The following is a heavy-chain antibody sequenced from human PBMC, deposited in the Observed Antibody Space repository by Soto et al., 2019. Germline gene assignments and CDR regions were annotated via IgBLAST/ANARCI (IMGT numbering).Heavy chain of an antibody. CDR1: GYTFTSYG. J-gene: IGHJ6*02. CDR2: ISAYNGNT. V-gene: IGHV1-18*01. D-gene: IGHD3-9*01. Sequence: QVQLVQSGAEVKKPGASVKVSCKASGYTFTSYGISWVRQAPGQGLEWMGWISAYNGNTNYAQKLQGRVTMTTDTSTSTAYMELRSLRSDDTAVYYCARDSRRYFDWLSFLYYGMDVWGQGTTVTVSS. CDR3: ARDSRRYFDWLSFLYYGMDV.